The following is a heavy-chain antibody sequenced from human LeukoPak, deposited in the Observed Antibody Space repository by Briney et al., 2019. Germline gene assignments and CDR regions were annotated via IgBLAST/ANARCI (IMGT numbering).Heavy chain of an antibody. Sequence: ASVKVSCKASGHTFTGYYMHWVRQAPGQGLEWMGWINPNSGGTNYAQKFQGRVTMTRDTSISTAYMELSRLRSDDTAVYYCARGVAAAGSFSRSNWFDPWGQGTLVTVSS. CDR3: ARGVAAAGSFSRSNWFDP. V-gene: IGHV1-2*02. J-gene: IGHJ5*02. D-gene: IGHD6-13*01. CDR2: INPNSGGT. CDR1: GHTFTGYY.